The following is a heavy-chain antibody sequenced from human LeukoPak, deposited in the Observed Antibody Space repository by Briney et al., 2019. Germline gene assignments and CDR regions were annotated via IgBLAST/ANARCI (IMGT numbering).Heavy chain of an antibody. J-gene: IGHJ4*02. CDR2: IYHSGST. CDR3: ARGNYYDSSGHPFDY. D-gene: IGHD3-22*01. CDR1: GGSISSGGYS. V-gene: IGHV4-30-2*01. Sequence: SETLSFTCAVSGGSISSGGYSWSWIRQPPGKGLEWIGYIYHSGSTYYNPSLKSRVTISVDRSKNQFSLKLSSVTAADTAVYYCARGNYYDSSGHPFDYWGQGTLVTVSS.